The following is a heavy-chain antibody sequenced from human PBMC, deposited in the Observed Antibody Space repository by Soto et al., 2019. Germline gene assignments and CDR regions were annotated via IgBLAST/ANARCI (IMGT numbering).Heavy chain of an antibody. D-gene: IGHD2-15*01. CDR1: GFTFSSYA. Sequence: PGGSLRLSCSASGFTFSSYAMHWVRQAPGKGLEYVSAISSNGGSTYYADSVKGRFTISRDNSKNTLYLQMSSLRAEDTAVYYCVKGSSALILYYFDYWGQGTLVTVSS. CDR2: ISSNGGST. J-gene: IGHJ4*02. CDR3: VKGSSALILYYFDY. V-gene: IGHV3-64D*08.